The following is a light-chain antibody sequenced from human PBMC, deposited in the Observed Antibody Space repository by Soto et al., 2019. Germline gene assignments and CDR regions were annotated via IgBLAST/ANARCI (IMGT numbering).Light chain of an antibody. J-gene: IGLJ1*01. CDR1: SSDVGGHNY. CDR3: SSYTTINAYV. CDR2: EVS. V-gene: IGLV2-14*01. Sequence: QSALSQPASVSGSPGQSITISCTGTSSDVGGHNYVSWFQQHPGEAPKLIIFEVSNRPSGVSARFSGSKSGNTASLAISGFQAEDEADYFCSSYTTINAYVFGTGTKLTVL.